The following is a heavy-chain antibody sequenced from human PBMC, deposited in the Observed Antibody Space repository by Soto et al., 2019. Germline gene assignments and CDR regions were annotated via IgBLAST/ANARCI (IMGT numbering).Heavy chain of an antibody. CDR2: ISGSGDST. J-gene: IGHJ4*02. CDR3: AKERSSGWSFDY. D-gene: IGHD6-19*01. Sequence: EVPLLESGGGLVQPGGSLRLSCAASGFTFSTYAMNWVRQAPGKGLEWVSGISGSGDSTYYADSVKGRFTVSRDNSKNTLYLQMNSRRGEDTAVFYCAKERSSGWSFDYWGQGTLVTVSP. V-gene: IGHV3-23*01. CDR1: GFTFSTYA.